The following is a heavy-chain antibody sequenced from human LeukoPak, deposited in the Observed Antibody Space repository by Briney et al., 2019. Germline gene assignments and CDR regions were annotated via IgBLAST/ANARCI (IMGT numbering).Heavy chain of an antibody. Sequence: GWSLRLSCAASGFTFDDYTMHWVRQAPGKGLEWVSLIRWDGVSTYYADSVKGRFTISRDNSKNSLYLQMNSLRTEDTALYYCGKGDTTMDTTLDYWGQGTLVTVYS. V-gene: IGHV3-43*01. J-gene: IGHJ4*02. CDR1: GFTFDDYT. D-gene: IGHD5-18*01. CDR2: IRWDGVST. CDR3: GKGDTTMDTTLDY.